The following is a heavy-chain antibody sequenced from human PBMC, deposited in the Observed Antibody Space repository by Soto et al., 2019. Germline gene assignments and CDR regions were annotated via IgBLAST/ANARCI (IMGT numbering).Heavy chain of an antibody. V-gene: IGHV1-69*13. D-gene: IGHD3-3*01. CDR1: GGTFSSYA. Sequence: SVKVSCKASGGTFSSYAISWVRQAPGQGLEWMGGIIPIFGTANYAQKFQGRVTITADESTSTAYMELSSLRSEDTAVYYCAQIWSGDRNYYYYVMAVWGQGTTGTVS. J-gene: IGHJ6*02. CDR2: IIPIFGTA. CDR3: AQIWSGDRNYYYYVMAV.